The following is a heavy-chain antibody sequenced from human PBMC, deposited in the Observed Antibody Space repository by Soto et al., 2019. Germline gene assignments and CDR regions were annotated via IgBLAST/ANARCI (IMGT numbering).Heavy chain of an antibody. CDR2: ISGSGGST. CDR3: AKDQVRFYSSSWNWFDP. CDR1: GFTFSSYA. D-gene: IGHD6-13*01. V-gene: IGHV3-23*01. J-gene: IGHJ5*02. Sequence: GGSLRLSCAASGFTFSSYAMSWVRQAPGKGLEWVSAISGSGGSTYYADSVKGRFTISRDNSKNTLYLQMNSLRAEDTAVYYCAKDQVRFYSSSWNWFDPWGQGTLVTVSS.